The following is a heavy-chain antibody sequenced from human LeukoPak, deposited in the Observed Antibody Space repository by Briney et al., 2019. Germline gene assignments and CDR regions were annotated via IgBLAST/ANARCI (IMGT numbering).Heavy chain of an antibody. Sequence: GGSLRLSCAASGFNFSSYSMNWVRQAPGKGLEWVSSISSSSSYIYYADSVKGRFTISRDNAKNSLYLQMNSLRAEDTAVYYCAREVVMAHVDYWGQGTLVTVSS. CDR1: GFNFSSYS. V-gene: IGHV3-21*01. D-gene: IGHD5-24*01. J-gene: IGHJ4*02. CDR2: ISSSSSYI. CDR3: AREVVMAHVDY.